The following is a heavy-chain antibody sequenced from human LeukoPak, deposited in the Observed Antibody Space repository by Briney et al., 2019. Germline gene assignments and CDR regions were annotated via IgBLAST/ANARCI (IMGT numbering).Heavy chain of an antibody. CDR3: ARDHCSSTSCYSDY. V-gene: IGHV1-2*02. D-gene: IGHD2-2*01. Sequence: ASVKVSCKASGYTFTGYYMHWVRQAPGQGLEWMGWINPNSGGTNYAQKFQGRVTMTRDTSISTAYMELSRLRSGDTAVYYCARDHCSSTSCYSDYWGQGTLVTVSS. J-gene: IGHJ4*02. CDR1: GYTFTGYY. CDR2: INPNSGGT.